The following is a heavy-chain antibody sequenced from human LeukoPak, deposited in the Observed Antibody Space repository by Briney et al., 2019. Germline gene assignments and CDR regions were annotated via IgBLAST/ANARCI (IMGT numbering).Heavy chain of an antibody. V-gene: IGHV3-15*01. J-gene: IGHJ4*02. D-gene: IGHD6-13*01. Sequence: GGSLRLSCAASGFTFSNAWMSWVRQAPGKGLEWVGRIKSKTDGGTTDYAAPVKGRFTISRDDSKNTLNLQMNSLKTEDTAVYYCTTIAAAGHFDYWGQGTLVTVSS. CDR2: IKSKTDGGTT. CDR1: GFTFSNAW. CDR3: TTIAAAGHFDY.